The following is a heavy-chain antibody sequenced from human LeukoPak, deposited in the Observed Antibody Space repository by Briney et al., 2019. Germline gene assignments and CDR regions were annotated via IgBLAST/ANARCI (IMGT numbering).Heavy chain of an antibody. CDR1: GGSISSNSYY. D-gene: IGHD5-12*01. CDR3: AREEGGYDSIEGDYYYYMDV. V-gene: IGHV4-39*02. J-gene: IGHJ6*03. CDR2: IYYSGST. Sequence: KPSETLSLTCAVSGGSISSNSYYWGWIRQPPGKGLEWIGSIYYSGSTYYNPSLKSRVTISVDTSKNQFSLKLSSVTAADTAVYYCAREEGGYDSIEGDYYYYMDVWGKGTTVTVSS.